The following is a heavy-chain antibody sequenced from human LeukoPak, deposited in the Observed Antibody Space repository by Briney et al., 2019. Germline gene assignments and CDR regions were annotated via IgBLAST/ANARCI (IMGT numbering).Heavy chain of an antibody. CDR1: GFPFGNFT. CDR3: ARMYDSRGYSPYYFDY. V-gene: IGHV3-64*02. J-gene: IGHJ4*02. CDR2: IGSDGGST. Sequence: GGSLRLSCAGSGFPFGNFTLHWVQQAPGKGLEYLSGIGSDGGSTYYADSVKGRFTISRDNYKNTLYLQMGSLRAEDMAVYYCARMYDSRGYSPYYFDYWGQGALVTVSS. D-gene: IGHD3-22*01.